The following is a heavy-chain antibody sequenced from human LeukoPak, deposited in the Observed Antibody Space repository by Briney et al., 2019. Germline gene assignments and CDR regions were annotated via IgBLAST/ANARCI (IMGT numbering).Heavy chain of an antibody. CDR1: GFTFDDYG. D-gene: IGHD6-13*01. Sequence: PGGSLRLSCAASGFTFDDYGMSWVRQAPGKGLEWVSGINWNGGSTGYADSVKGRFTIARDNAKNSLYLQMNSLRAEDMALYYCTKGRYSSSWIDFDYWGQGTLVTVSS. CDR3: TKGRYSSSWIDFDY. CDR2: INWNGGST. J-gene: IGHJ4*02. V-gene: IGHV3-20*04.